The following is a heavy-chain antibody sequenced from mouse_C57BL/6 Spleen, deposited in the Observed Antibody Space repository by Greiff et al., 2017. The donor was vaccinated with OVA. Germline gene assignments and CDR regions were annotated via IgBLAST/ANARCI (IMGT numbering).Heavy chain of an antibody. CDR2: IYPGDGDT. CDR3: ARCGDSNFDY. Sequence: VQGVESGAELVKPGASVKISCKASGYAFSSYWMNWVKQRPGKGLEWIGQIYPGDGDTNYNGKFKGKATLTADKSSSTAYMQLSSLTSEDSAVYFCARCGDSNFDYWGQGTTLTVSS. V-gene: IGHV1-80*01. J-gene: IGHJ2*01. CDR1: GYAFSSYW. D-gene: IGHD2-5*01.